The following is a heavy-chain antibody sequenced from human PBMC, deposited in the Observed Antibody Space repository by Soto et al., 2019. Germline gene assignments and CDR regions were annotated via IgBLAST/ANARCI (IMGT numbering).Heavy chain of an antibody. D-gene: IGHD2-2*01. J-gene: IGHJ5*02. Sequence: PSETLSLTCTVSGGSISSYYWSWIRQRPGKGLEWIGYIYYSGSTNYNPSLKSRVTISVDTSKNQFSLKLSSVTAADTAVYYCARFVRGVVPAAISWFDPWGQGTLVTVSS. CDR1: GGSISSYY. CDR2: IYYSGST. CDR3: ARFVRGVVPAAISWFDP. V-gene: IGHV4-59*01.